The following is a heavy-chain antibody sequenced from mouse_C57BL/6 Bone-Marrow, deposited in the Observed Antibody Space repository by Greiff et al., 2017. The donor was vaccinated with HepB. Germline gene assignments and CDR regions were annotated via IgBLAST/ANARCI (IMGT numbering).Heavy chain of an antibody. CDR2: ISSGGDYI. J-gene: IGHJ4*01. CDR3: TRGSLTTVVEGDY. Sequence: EVHLVESGEGLVKPGGSLKLSCAASGFTFSSYAMSWVRQTPEKRLEWVAYISSGGDYIYYADTVKGRFTISRDNARNTLYLQMSSLKSEDTAMYYCTRGSLTTVVEGDYWGQGTSVTVSS. CDR1: GFTFSSYA. D-gene: IGHD1-1*01. V-gene: IGHV5-9-1*02.